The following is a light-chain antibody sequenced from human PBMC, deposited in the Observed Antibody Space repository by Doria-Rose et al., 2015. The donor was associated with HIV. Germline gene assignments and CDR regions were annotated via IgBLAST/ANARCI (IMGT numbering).Light chain of an antibody. V-gene: IGKV3-20*01. Sequence: EIVLTQSPGTLSLSPGERATLSCRASQSFSSTHLAWYQQKPGQAPSLLIYDGSTRATGIPDRFSASGSGTDFTLTINRLEPEDFALYYCHQYGTSWTFGQGTKVEIK. CDR2: DGS. CDR1: QSFSSTH. J-gene: IGKJ1*01. CDR3: HQYGTSWT.